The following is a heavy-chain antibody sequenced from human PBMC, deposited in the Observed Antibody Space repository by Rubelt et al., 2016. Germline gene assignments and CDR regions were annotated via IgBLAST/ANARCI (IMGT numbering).Heavy chain of an antibody. J-gene: IGHJ4*02. D-gene: IGHD3-10*01. CDR2: IDWDADK. Sequence: ESGPGLLKPSETLSLTCTVSGGSVSTTRYYWGWVRQPPGKGFEWLARIDWDADKYYSTSLKTRLTISKDTSKNQVVLTMTNMDPVDTATYYCARGKYYSGSYYFDYWGQGTLVTVSS. CDR3: ARGKYYSGSYYFDY. V-gene: IGHV2-70*11. CDR1: GGSVSTTRYY.